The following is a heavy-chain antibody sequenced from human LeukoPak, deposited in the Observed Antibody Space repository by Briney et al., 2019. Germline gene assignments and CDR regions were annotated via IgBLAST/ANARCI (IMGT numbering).Heavy chain of an antibody. J-gene: IGHJ4*02. D-gene: IGHD3-22*01. CDR3: AKDLRPVYYYDSSGYSPLMSY. Sequence: PGGSLRLSCAASGFTFSSYAMSWVRQAPGKGLEWVSAISGSGGSTYYADSVEGRFTISRDNSKNTLYLQLNSLRAEDTAVYYCAKDLRPVYYYDSSGYSPLMSYWGQGTLVTVSS. V-gene: IGHV3-23*01. CDR2: ISGSGGST. CDR1: GFTFSSYA.